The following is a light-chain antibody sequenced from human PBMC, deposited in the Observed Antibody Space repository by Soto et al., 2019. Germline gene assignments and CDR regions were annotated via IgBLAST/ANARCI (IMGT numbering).Light chain of an antibody. J-gene: IGLJ2*01. CDR1: NIGSKS. CDR3: QVWDISSSHVV. Sequence: SYVLTQPPSVSVAPGKTASVACGGSNIGSKSVHWYQKKSGQAPVLVMYYDSDRPSGIPERFSGSNSVNTATLTISRVEAGDEADYYCQVWDISSSHVVFGGGNKLTVL. CDR2: YDS. V-gene: IGLV3-21*01.